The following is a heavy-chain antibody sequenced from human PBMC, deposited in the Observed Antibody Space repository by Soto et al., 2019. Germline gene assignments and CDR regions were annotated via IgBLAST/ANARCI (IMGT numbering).Heavy chain of an antibody. D-gene: IGHD3-9*01. V-gene: IGHV1-69*06. J-gene: IGHJ6*02. CDR1: GGTFSSYA. CDR3: ATYYDILTGRPAPRGGDV. Sequence: SVKVSCKASGGTFSSYAISWVRQAPGQGLEWMGGIIPIFGTANYAQKFQGRVTITADKSTSTAYMELSNLRSEDTAVYYCATYYDILTGRPAPRGGDVWGQGTTVTVSS. CDR2: IIPIFGTA.